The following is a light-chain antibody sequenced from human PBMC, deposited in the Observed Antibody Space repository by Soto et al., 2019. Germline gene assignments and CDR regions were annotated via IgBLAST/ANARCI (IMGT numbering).Light chain of an antibody. Sequence: QSVLTQPASVSGSPGQSITISCTGTSSDVGGYDYVSWYQLHPGKAPKLMVFEVSNRPSGVSYRFSGSKSGNTASLTISGLQAEAEADYFCSSYSTSTDYIFGNGTKVT. J-gene: IGLJ1*01. CDR3: SSYSTSTDYI. V-gene: IGLV2-14*01. CDR1: SSDVGGYDY. CDR2: EVS.